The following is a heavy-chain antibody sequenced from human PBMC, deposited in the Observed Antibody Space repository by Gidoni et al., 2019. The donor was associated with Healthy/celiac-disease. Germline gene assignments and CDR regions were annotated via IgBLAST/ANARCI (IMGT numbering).Heavy chain of an antibody. J-gene: IGHJ4*02. D-gene: IGHD3-10*01. CDR1: GGSISSSSYY. CDR2: IYYSGST. Sequence: QLQLQESGPGLVKPSETLSLTCTVSGGSISSSSYYWGWIRQPPGKGLEWIGSIYYSGSTYYNPSLKSRVTISVDTSKNQFSLKLSSVTAADTAVYYCARPSKGYYYGSGRGEYFDYWGQGTLVTVSS. V-gene: IGHV4-39*01. CDR3: ARPSKGYYYGSGRGEYFDY.